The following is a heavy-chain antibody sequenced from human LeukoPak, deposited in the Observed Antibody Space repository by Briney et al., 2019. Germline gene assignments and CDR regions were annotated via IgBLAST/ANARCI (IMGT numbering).Heavy chain of an antibody. Sequence: SETLSLTCTVSGGSISSSSYSWSWIRQPAGTGLEWIGRIYTSGSTNYNPSLKSRVTISVDTSKNQFSLKLSSVTAADTAVYYCARDSGTLVRGSRRGYDGYYYYMDVWGKGTTVTISS. CDR2: IYTSGST. D-gene: IGHD3-10*01. CDR1: GGSISSSSYS. J-gene: IGHJ6*03. V-gene: IGHV4-61*02. CDR3: ARDSGTLVRGSRRGYDGYYYYMDV.